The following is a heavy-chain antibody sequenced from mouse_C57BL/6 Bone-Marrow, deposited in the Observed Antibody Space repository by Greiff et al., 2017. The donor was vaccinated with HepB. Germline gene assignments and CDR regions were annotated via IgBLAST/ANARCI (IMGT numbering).Heavy chain of an antibody. CDR2: INPGSGGT. D-gene: IGHD2-1*01. CDR1: GYAFTNYL. V-gene: IGHV1-54*01. J-gene: IGHJ3*01. Sequence: QVQLQQSGAELVRPGTSVKVSCKASGYAFTNYLIEWVKQRPGQGLEWIGVINPGSGGTNYNEKFKGKATLTADKSSSTAYMQLSSLTSEDSAVYFCAIPYGNYVRFAYWGQGTLVTVSA. CDR3: AIPYGNYVRFAY.